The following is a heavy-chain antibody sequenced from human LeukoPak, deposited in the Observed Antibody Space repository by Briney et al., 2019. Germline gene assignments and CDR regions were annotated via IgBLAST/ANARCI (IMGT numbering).Heavy chain of an antibody. CDR1: GFTFSSHD. CDR3: ARSKSYSSGWTDFDC. J-gene: IGHJ4*02. CDR2: IGTAGNT. D-gene: IGHD6-19*01. V-gene: IGHV3-13*01. Sequence: GGSLRLSCAASGFTFSSHDMHWVRQPTGKGLEWVSVIGTAGNTYYADSVKGRFAISRENAKNSLYLQMDNLRAEDTAVYYCARSKSYSSGWTDFDCWGQGTLVTVSS.